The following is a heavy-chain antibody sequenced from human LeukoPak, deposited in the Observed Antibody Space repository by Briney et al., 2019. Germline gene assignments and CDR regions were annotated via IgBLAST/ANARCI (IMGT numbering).Heavy chain of an antibody. CDR2: ISSSGSTK. Sequence: GGSLRLSCAASGFTFSSYEMNWVRQAPGKGLEWVSYISSSGSTKYYADSVKGRFTISRDNAKNSLYLQMNSLRAEDTAVYYCATALDTAMAYDAFNIWGQGTMVTVSS. V-gene: IGHV3-48*03. CDR1: GFTFSSYE. J-gene: IGHJ3*02. D-gene: IGHD5-18*01. CDR3: ATALDTAMAYDAFNI.